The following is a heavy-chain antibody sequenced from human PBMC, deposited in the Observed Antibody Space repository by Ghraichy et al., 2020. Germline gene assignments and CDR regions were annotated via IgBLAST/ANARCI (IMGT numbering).Heavy chain of an antibody. CDR3: AKDWSVSGTYYFDY. CDR2: ISGSGGST. CDR1: GFTFSTYA. D-gene: IGHD1-26*01. Sequence: GGSLRLSCAASGFTFSTYAMSWVRQAPGKGLEWVSAISGSGGSTYSADSVKGRFTISRDNSKNTLYLQMNSLRAEDTAVYHCAKDWSVSGTYYFDYWGQGTLVTVSS. J-gene: IGHJ4*02. V-gene: IGHV3-23*01.